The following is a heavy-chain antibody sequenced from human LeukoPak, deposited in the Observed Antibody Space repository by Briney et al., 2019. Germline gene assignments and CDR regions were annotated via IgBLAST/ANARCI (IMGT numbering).Heavy chain of an antibody. Sequence: GRSLRLSCAASGFTFSSYAMHWGRQPPGKGLQWVAVISYDGSNKYYADSVKGRFTISRDNSKNTLYLQMNSLRAEDTAVYYCAKGLGLSGSFFDYWGQGTLVTVSS. CDR2: ISYDGSNK. D-gene: IGHD2-15*01. CDR1: GFTFSSYA. J-gene: IGHJ4*02. CDR3: AKGLGLSGSFFDY. V-gene: IGHV3-30*04.